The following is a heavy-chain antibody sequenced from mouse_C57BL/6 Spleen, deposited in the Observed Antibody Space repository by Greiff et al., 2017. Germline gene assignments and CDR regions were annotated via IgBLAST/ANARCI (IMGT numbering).Heavy chain of an antibody. Sequence: VQLQQPGAELVMPGASVKLSCKASGYTFTSYWMHWVKQRPGQGLEWIGEIDPSDSYTNYNQKFKGKSTLTVDKSASTAYMQLSSLTSEDSAVSYCARLTGTWWYFDVWGTGTTVTVSS. D-gene: IGHD4-1*01. CDR1: GYTFTSYW. CDR2: IDPSDSYT. V-gene: IGHV1-69*01. CDR3: ARLTGTWWYFDV. J-gene: IGHJ1*03.